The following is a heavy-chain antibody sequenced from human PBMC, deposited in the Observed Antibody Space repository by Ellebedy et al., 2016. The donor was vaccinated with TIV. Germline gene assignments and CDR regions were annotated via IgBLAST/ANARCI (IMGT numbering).Heavy chain of an antibody. CDR3: RTDFVEMRNDY. J-gene: IGHJ4*02. CDR1: GFTFSNAW. D-gene: IGHD5-24*01. Sequence: GGSLRLXXAASGFTFSNAWMNWVRQAPGKGLEWVSSISSSSSYIYYADSVKGRFTISRDNAKNSLYLQMNSLRAEDTAVYYCRTDFVEMRNDYWGQGTLVTVSS. V-gene: IGHV3-21*01. CDR2: ISSSSSYI.